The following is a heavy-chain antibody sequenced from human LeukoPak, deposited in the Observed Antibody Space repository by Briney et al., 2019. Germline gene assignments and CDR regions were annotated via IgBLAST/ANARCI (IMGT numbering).Heavy chain of an antibody. D-gene: IGHD1-1*01. Sequence: GRSLRLSCAASGFTFSSYGMHWVRQAPGKGLEWVAVIWYDGSNKYYADSVKGRFTISRDNSKNTLYLQMNSLRAEDTAEYYCAKATTHNFLYYTDVWGKGTTVTVSS. CDR2: IWYDGSNK. V-gene: IGHV3-33*06. CDR1: GFTFSSYG. J-gene: IGHJ6*03. CDR3: AKATTHNFLYYTDV.